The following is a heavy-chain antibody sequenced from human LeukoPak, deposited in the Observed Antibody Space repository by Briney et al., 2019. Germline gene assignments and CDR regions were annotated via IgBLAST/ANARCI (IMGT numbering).Heavy chain of an antibody. CDR2: IKQDGSEK. CDR3: ARARGYSYVQRIDY. CDR1: GFTFSSYW. V-gene: IGHV3-7*03. Sequence: PGGSLRLSRAASGFTFSSYWMSWVRQAPGKGLEWVANIKQDGSEKYYVDSVKGRFTISRDNAKNSLYLQMNSLRAEDTAVYYCARARGYSYVQRIDYWGQGTLVTVSP. J-gene: IGHJ4*02. D-gene: IGHD5-18*01.